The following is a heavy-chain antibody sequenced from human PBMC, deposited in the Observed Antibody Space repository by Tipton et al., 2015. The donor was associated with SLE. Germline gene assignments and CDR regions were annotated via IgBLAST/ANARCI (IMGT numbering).Heavy chain of an antibody. V-gene: IGHV3-23*01. Sequence: SLRLSCAGSGFSFNNYAMSWVRQAPGQGLEWVSVISGGGHSTYHGSTFYADSVKGRFTISRDNAKNSLHLQMNSLRAEDTAVYYCARDRSIAGAGNPFDYWGQGSLVTVSS. CDR2: ISGGGHSTYHGST. J-gene: IGHJ4*02. D-gene: IGHD6-13*01. CDR1: GFSFNNYA. CDR3: ARDRSIAGAGNPFDY.